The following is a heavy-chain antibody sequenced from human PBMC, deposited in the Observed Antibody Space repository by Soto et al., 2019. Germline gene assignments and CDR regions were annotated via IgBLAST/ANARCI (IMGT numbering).Heavy chain of an antibody. CDR3: ARGGRGYTKDDTFDI. Sequence: EVQLVESGGGLVKPGESLRLSCVASDSTFRSYSMNWVRQAPGRGLEWVSIISSGSSVIFYADSMKGRFTISRDNAKNSLYLQMNSLRAEDTAVYYCARGGRGYTKDDTFDIWGQGTMVIVSS. J-gene: IGHJ3*02. CDR2: ISSGSSVI. V-gene: IGHV3-21*01. CDR1: DSTFRSYS. D-gene: IGHD2-2*02.